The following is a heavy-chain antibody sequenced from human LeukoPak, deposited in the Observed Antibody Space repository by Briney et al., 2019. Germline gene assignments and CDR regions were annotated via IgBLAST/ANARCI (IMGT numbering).Heavy chain of an antibody. CDR1: GFIFQNYS. CDR2: IKSSGSNI. J-gene: IGHJ4*02. Sequence: PGGSLRLSCVASGFIFQNYSMIWVRQAPGKGLQWVSYIKSSGSNIYYAGSVKGRFTISRDNAKNSLYLQMNSLRAEDTAVYYCARRYFDYWGQGTLVTVSS. V-gene: IGHV3-48*01. CDR3: ARRYFDY.